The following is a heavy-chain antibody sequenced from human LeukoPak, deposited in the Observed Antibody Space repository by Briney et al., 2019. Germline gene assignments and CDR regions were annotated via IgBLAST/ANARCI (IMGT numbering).Heavy chain of an antibody. CDR3: AREVGPTWGAFDI. CDR2: INTGNGDT. CDR1: GYTFNAYT. J-gene: IGHJ3*02. Sequence: ASVKVACKTSGYTFNAYTMHWVSQAPGQRLEWMGWINTGNGDTKYSEKFQGRVTIARDTSASTADMELSSLRSEDTAVYYCAREVGPTWGAFDIWGPGTVVTVSS. V-gene: IGHV1-3*04. D-gene: IGHD1-26*01.